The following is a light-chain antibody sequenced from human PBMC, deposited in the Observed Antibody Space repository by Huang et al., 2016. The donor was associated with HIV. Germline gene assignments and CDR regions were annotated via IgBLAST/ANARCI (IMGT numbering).Light chain of an antibody. CDR3: QQRFT. V-gene: IGKV3-11*01. CDR2: DAS. J-gene: IGKJ3*01. Sequence: ETVLTQSPATLSLSPGERATLSCRASQSISTYLAWYQQNPGQAPRLLIYDASNRATDIPARFSGSGSGTDFTLTISSLQPEDFAVYYCQQRFTFGPGTKVDIK. CDR1: QSISTY.